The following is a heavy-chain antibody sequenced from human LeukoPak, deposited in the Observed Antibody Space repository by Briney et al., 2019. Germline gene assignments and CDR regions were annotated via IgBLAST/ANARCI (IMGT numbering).Heavy chain of an antibody. J-gene: IGHJ4*02. CDR1: GFTFINYS. Sequence: GGSLRLSCTASGFTFINYSMNWFRRAPGGGREGVSSISTNSAFIYYADSVRGRFTISRDNTKNSLYLQMDILTAEDTAVYFCACLRGPSDYWGQGTLVTVSS. CDR3: ACLRGPSDY. D-gene: IGHD4-17*01. CDR2: ISTNSAFI. V-gene: IGHV3-21*01.